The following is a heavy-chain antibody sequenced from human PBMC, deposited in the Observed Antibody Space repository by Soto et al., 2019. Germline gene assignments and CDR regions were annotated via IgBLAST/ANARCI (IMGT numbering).Heavy chain of an antibody. J-gene: IGHJ4*01. Sequence: GGSLRLSCAASGFTFSSYSMNRVRQAPGKGLEWVSSISSSSSYIYYADSVKGRFTISRDNAKNSLYLQMNSLRAEDTAVYYCAREDYDSSGCHLDYWGHGTLVTCSS. D-gene: IGHD3-22*01. CDR2: ISSSSSYI. V-gene: IGHV3-21*01. CDR1: GFTFSSYS. CDR3: AREDYDSSGCHLDY.